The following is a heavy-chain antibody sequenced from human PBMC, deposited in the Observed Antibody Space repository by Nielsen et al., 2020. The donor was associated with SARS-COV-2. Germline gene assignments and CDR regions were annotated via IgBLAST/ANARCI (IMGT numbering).Heavy chain of an antibody. CDR3: ARVAMGMTAVTTNWYFDL. Sequence: GGSLRLSCAASGFTFSGYTMNWVRQAPGKGLEWVSSISSSGSYIFYADSVKGRFTISRDNARNSLYLHMNSLRAEDTAVYFCARVAMGMTAVTTNWYFDLWGRGTLVTVSS. V-gene: IGHV3-21*01. D-gene: IGHD4-17*01. CDR2: ISSSGSYI. CDR1: GFTFSGYT. J-gene: IGHJ2*01.